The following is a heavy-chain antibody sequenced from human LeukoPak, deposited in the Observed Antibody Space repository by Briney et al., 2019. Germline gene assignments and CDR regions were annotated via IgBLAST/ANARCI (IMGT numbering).Heavy chain of an antibody. CDR2: INLDGNDK. Sequence: GGSLRLSCAASAFVFSSHWMSCVRQATGKGLEWVANINLDGNDKNYVDSVKGRFTISRDNAKNSLYLQMNSLRAEDTAMYYCVRSGSYFSKWGQGTLVTVSS. CDR1: AFVFSSHW. CDR3: VRSGSYFSK. D-gene: IGHD1-26*01. J-gene: IGHJ4*02. V-gene: IGHV3-7*01.